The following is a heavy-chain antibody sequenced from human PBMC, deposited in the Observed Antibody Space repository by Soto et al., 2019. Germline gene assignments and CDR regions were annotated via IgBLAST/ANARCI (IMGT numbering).Heavy chain of an antibody. CDR1: GYTFTSYY. Sequence: ASVKVSCKASGYTFTSYYMHWVRQAPGQGLEWMGIINPSGGSTSYAQKFQGRVTMTRDTSTGTVYMELSSLRSEDTAVYYCARGAEQLVSYYYGMDVWGQGTTVTVSS. CDR2: INPSGGST. D-gene: IGHD6-6*01. J-gene: IGHJ6*02. CDR3: ARGAEQLVSYYYGMDV. V-gene: IGHV1-46*01.